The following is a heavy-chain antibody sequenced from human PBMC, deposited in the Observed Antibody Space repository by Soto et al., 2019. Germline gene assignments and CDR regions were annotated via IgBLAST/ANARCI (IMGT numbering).Heavy chain of an antibody. D-gene: IGHD2-15*01. J-gene: IGHJ6*02. CDR3: TRLVVVSGSLYHYGMDV. Sequence: QIQLMQSGAEVKKPGSSVKVSCKASGGTFSSYVISWVRQAPGQGLEWMGGIIPMVGTANYAQKFQGRVRVPADESTRTGYMELSSLRSEDTGVYYCTRLVVVSGSLYHYGMDVWGQGTTVTVSS. CDR2: IIPMVGTA. CDR1: GGTFSSYV. V-gene: IGHV1-69*12.